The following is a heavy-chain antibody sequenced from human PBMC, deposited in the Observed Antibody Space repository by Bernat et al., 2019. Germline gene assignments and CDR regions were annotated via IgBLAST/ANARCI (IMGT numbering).Heavy chain of an antibody. CDR1: GFTFSSYS. D-gene: IGHD3-10*01. CDR2: ISSSSSYI. V-gene: IGHV3-21*01. Sequence: EVQLVESGGGLVKPGGSLRLSCAASGFTFSSYSMNWVRQAPGKGLEWVSSISSSSSYIYYADAVKGRFTISRDNATNSLYLQMNSLRAEDTAVYYCARGGYYGSGSPTGLDWFDPWGQGTLVTVSS. CDR3: ARGGYYGSGSPTGLDWFDP. J-gene: IGHJ5*02.